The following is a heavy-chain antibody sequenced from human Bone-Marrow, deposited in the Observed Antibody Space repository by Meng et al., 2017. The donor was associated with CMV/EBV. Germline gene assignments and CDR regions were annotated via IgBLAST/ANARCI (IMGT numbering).Heavy chain of an antibody. CDR3: AKSDRTSYYFYYLDV. V-gene: IGHV3-23*01. D-gene: IGHD1-1*01. CDR2: IINSGGNT. CDR1: GFTFSSYA. J-gene: IGHJ6*02. Sequence: GGSMRLSCAAAGFTFSSYATTWVRQAPGKGLEWVSLIINSGGNTYYADSVKGRFTISSDNSKNTLYLQMNSLRADDTAVYYCAKSDRTSYYFYYLDVWGQGTTVTVYS.